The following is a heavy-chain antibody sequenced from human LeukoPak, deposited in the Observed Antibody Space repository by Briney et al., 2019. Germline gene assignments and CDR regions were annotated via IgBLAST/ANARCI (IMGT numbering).Heavy chain of an antibody. Sequence: PSETLSLTCTVSGGSISSGGYYWSWIRQHPGKGLEWIGYIYYSGSTHYNPSLKSRVTISVDTSKNQFSLKLSSVTAADTAVYYCARAIVVVPAAHFDYWGQGTLVTDSS. CDR2: IYYSGST. D-gene: IGHD2-2*01. CDR3: ARAIVVVPAAHFDY. V-gene: IGHV4-31*03. CDR1: GGSISSGGYY. J-gene: IGHJ4*02.